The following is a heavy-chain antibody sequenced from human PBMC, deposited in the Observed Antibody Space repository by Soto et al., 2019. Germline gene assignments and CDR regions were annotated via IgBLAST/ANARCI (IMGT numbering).Heavy chain of an antibody. Sequence: PGGSLRLSCAASGFTFSSYWMSWVRQAPGKGLEWVSAIGTDGNTYYANSVKGRFTISRDNSRTTLYLQMNSLRVEDTALYYCVRKYPGTRPFDYWGQGTLVTVSS. CDR2: IGTDGNT. CDR3: VRKYPGTRPFDY. CDR1: GFTFSSYW. D-gene: IGHD2-2*01. J-gene: IGHJ4*01. V-gene: IGHV3-23*01.